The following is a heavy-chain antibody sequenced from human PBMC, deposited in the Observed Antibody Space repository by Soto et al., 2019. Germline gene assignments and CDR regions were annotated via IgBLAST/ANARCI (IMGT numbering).Heavy chain of an antibody. V-gene: IGHV3-43*01. Sequence: EVQLVESGGVVVQPGGSLRLSCAASGFTFDDYTMHWVRQAPGKGLEWVSLISWDGGSTYYADSVKGRFTISRDNSKNYLYLQMNSLRTEDTALYYCAKEVVPAAFPDYSYGMDVWGQGTTVTVSS. J-gene: IGHJ6*02. CDR3: AKEVVPAAFPDYSYGMDV. CDR2: ISWDGGST. CDR1: GFTFDDYT. D-gene: IGHD2-2*01.